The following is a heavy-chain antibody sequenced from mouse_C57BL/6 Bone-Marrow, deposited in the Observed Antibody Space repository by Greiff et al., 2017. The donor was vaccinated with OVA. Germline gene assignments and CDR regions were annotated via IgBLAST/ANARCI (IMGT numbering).Heavy chain of an antibody. Sequence: DVKLVESGTVLARPGASVKMSCKTSGYTFTSYWMHWVKQRPGQGLEWIGAIYPGNSDTSYNQKFKGKAKLTAVTSASTAYMELSSLTNEDSAVYYCTYYYGSSYVYFDVWGTGTTVTVSS. CDR1: GYTFTSYW. J-gene: IGHJ1*03. D-gene: IGHD1-1*01. V-gene: IGHV1-5*01. CDR2: IYPGNSDT. CDR3: TYYYGSSYVYFDV.